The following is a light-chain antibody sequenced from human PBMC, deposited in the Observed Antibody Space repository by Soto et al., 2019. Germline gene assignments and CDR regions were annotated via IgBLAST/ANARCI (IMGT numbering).Light chain of an antibody. V-gene: IGLV2-18*01. J-gene: IGLJ1*01. CDR2: EIT. Sequence: QSALTQPPSVSGSPGQSVTISCTGPSSDLTSYNRVSWYQQSPGATPKLILYEITNRPSGVPGRFSGSRSDNTASLTISGLQAEDEADYYCALYTDTDTYLFGTGTKVTVL. CDR3: ALYTDTDTYL. CDR1: SSDLTSYNR.